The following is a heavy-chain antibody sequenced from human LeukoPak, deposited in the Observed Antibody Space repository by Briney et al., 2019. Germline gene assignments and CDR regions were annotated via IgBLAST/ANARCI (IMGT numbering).Heavy chain of an antibody. J-gene: IGHJ4*02. V-gene: IGHV3-74*01. D-gene: IGHD1-14*01. CDR2: INPGGSSI. CDR3: ARSNQADDY. CDR1: GFTFSSYW. Sequence: GGPLRLSCAASGFTFSSYWMHRVRQVPGKGLAWVARINPGGSSITYADSVKGRFTISRDNAKNTLYLQMDSLRAEDTGVYYCARSNQADDYWGQGTLVTVSS.